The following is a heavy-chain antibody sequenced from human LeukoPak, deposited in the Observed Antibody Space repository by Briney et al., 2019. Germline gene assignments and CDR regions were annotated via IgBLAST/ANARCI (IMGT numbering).Heavy chain of an antibody. V-gene: IGHV3-33*01. CDR1: GFTFSSYG. D-gene: IGHD3-9*01. CDR3: ARDISYYDILTGYCTGYYGMDV. Sequence: GGSLRLSCAASGFTFSSYGMHWVRQAPGKGLEWVAVIWYDGSNKYYADSVKGRFTISRDNSKNTLYLQMNSLRAEDTAVYYCARDISYYDILTGYCTGYYGMDVWGQGTTVTVSS. J-gene: IGHJ6*02. CDR2: IWYDGSNK.